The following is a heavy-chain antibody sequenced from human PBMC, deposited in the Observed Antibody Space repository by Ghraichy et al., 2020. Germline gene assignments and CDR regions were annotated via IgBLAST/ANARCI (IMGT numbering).Heavy chain of an antibody. Sequence: SETLSLTCTVSGGSISSGDYYWSWIRQPPGKGLEWIGYIYYSGSTYYNPSLKSRVTISVDTSKNQFSLKLSSVTAADTAVYYCARDRIDYGDLYYFDYWGQGTLVTVSS. CDR2: IYYSGST. D-gene: IGHD4-17*01. J-gene: IGHJ4*02. CDR3: ARDRIDYGDLYYFDY. V-gene: IGHV4-30-4*01. CDR1: GGSISSGDYY.